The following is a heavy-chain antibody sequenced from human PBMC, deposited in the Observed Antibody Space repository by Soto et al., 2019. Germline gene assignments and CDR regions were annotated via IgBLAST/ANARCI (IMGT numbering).Heavy chain of an antibody. V-gene: IGHV1-18*01. J-gene: IGHJ4*02. D-gene: IGHD2-2*01. CDR2: ISAYNGNT. CDR1: GYTLTSYG. Sequence: QIQLVQSGAEVKKPGASVKVSSKASGYTLTSYGINWVRQAPGQGIEWMGWISAYNGNTNYAQKSQGRVTMTTDTSTSTAYMELRSLRSDDTAVYYCARGEDWLVPAATPDYWGQGTLVTVSS. CDR3: ARGEDWLVPAATPDY.